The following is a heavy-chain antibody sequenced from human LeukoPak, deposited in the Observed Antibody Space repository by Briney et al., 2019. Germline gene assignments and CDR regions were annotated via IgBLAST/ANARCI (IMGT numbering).Heavy chain of an antibody. V-gene: IGHV4-59*08. J-gene: IGHJ3*02. CDR2: INYSGSA. CDR3: ARHNYDDYLFDI. Sequence: PSETLSFTCTVSGGSLSSYYFSWIRQSPGKGLEWIAYINYSGSASYNPSLKSRVTMSVDTSKQFSLSLSSVTAADTAVYYCARHNYDDYLFDIWGQGTKVTVSS. CDR1: GGSLSSYY. D-gene: IGHD4-17*01.